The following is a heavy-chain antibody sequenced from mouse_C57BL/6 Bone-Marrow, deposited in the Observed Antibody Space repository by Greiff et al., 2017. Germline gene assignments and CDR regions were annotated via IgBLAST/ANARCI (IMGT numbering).Heavy chain of an antibody. Sequence: QVHVQQSGAELVKPGASVKMSCKASGYTFTTYPIEWMKQNHGKSLEWIGNFHPYNDDTKYNEKFKGKATLAVEKSSSTVYLELSRLTSDDSAVYYCARGGNYGGYYFDYWGQGTTLTVSS. V-gene: IGHV1-47*01. D-gene: IGHD2-1*01. J-gene: IGHJ2*01. CDR3: ARGGNYGGYYFDY. CDR2: FHPYNDDT. CDR1: GYTFTTYP.